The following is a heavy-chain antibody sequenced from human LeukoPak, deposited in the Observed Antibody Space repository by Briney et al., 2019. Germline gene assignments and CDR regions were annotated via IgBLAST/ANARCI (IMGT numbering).Heavy chain of an antibody. J-gene: IGHJ6*03. Sequence: GGSLRLSCAASGFTFSSYGMHWVRQAPGKGLEWVAFIRYDGSNKYYADSVKGRFTISRDNSKNTLCLQMNSLRAEDTAVYYCAKDAVKVSTIRRVPHYMDVWGKGTTVTISS. CDR1: GFTFSSYG. V-gene: IGHV3-30*02. CDR3: AKDAVKVSTIRRVPHYMDV. CDR2: IRYDGSNK. D-gene: IGHD5/OR15-5a*01.